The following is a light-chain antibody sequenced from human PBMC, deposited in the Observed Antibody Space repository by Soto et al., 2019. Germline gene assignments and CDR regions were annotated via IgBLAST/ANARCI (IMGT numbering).Light chain of an antibody. V-gene: IGLV2-14*01. CDR1: SSDVGGYNY. CDR2: EVS. CDR3: NSYTSKSTGV. Sequence: VLTQPASVSGSPGQSITISCTGTSSDVGGYNYVSWYQQHPGKAPKLIIYEVSNRPSGVSNRFSGSKSGNTASLTISGLQAEDEADYYCNSYTSKSTGVFGTGTKVTVL. J-gene: IGLJ1*01.